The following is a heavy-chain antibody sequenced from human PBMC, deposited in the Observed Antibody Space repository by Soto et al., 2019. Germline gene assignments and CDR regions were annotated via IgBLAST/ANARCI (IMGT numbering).Heavy chain of an antibody. V-gene: IGHV4-38-2*01. J-gene: IGHJ4*01. D-gene: IGHD5-12*01. Sequence: SETLSVTCAVSGYSIISGYYWGWIRQPPWKGLEWIGSIYHSGSTYYNPSLKSRVTISVDKPQKLFSLKLSSVTAADTAVYYCASIPYSYSGYYESCYDYWGHGSLVTVSS. CDR1: GYSIISGYY. CDR3: ASIPYSYSGYYESCYDY. CDR2: IYHSGST.